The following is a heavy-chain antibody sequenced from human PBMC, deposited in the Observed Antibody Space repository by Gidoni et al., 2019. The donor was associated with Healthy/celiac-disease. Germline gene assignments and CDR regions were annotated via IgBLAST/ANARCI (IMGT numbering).Heavy chain of an antibody. J-gene: IGHJ4*02. D-gene: IGHD6-13*01. Sequence: EVQLVESGGGLVKPGGSLRLSCAASGFTFGNAWMSWVRQAPGKGLEWVGRIKSKTDGGTTDYAAPVKGRFTISRDDSKNTLYLQMNSLKTEDTAVYYCTTLIAAAGTTHAVHVDWGQGTLVTVSS. CDR3: TTLIAAAGTTHAVHVD. CDR2: IKSKTDGGTT. V-gene: IGHV3-15*01. CDR1: GFTFGNAW.